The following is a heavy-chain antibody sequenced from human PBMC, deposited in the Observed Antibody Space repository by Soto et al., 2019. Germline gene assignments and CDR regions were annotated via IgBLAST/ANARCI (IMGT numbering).Heavy chain of an antibody. CDR1: GFTFSRYP. D-gene: IGHD1-1*01. Sequence: VQLVESGGGVVQPGRSLRLSCAASGFTFSRYPMHWARQAPGKGLEWVAVISYDGSETYYADSVKGRHTISRDDSNSALYLQMNGLTPADTAVYYCVRGEREGYNNVLYWGQGTLVIVSS. CDR2: ISYDGSET. V-gene: IGHV3-30*04. CDR3: VRGEREGYNNVLY. J-gene: IGHJ4*02.